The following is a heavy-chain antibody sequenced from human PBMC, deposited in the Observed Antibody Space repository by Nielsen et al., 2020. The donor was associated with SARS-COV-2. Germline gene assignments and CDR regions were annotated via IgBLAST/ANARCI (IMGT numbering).Heavy chain of an antibody. Sequence: GESLKISCAASGFTFSDYAMSWVRQAPGKGLEWVSGIVGTGGTTYYADSVKGRFTIARDNSKNTVFLHLNSLTAEDTALYYCAKAASTVTTHAAGFWGQGTLVTVSS. V-gene: IGHV3-23*01. J-gene: IGHJ4*02. CDR1: GFTFSDYA. CDR3: AKAASTVTTHAAGF. D-gene: IGHD4-17*01. CDR2: IVGTGGTT.